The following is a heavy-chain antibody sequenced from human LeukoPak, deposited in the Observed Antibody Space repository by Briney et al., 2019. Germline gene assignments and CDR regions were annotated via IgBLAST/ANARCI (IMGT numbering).Heavy chain of an antibody. Sequence: ASVTVSCKASGYTFTTYDVNWVRQATGQGLEWMGWLNPNSGNTGYVQKFQGRVTMTMNTSISTAYMELTSLTSEDTAVYYCARSTMGARRKYDYWGQGTLVTVSS. V-gene: IGHV1-8*01. J-gene: IGHJ4*02. CDR1: GYTFTTYD. CDR2: LNPNSGNT. D-gene: IGHD1-26*01. CDR3: ARSTMGARRKYDY.